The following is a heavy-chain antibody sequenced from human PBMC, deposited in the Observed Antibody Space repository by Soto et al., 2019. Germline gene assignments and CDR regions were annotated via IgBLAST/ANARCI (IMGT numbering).Heavy chain of an antibody. Sequence: EVQLVESGGGLVQPGGSLRLSCAASGFRLSSYTMNWVRQAPGKGLEWVSYISITTTTIHYADAVRGRFTISRDNGKNSLYLQMNSLRDEDTAIYYCARDPSGGYNYFGSWGQGTLVTFSS. D-gene: IGHD6-19*01. CDR2: ISITTTTI. CDR1: GFRLSSYT. J-gene: IGHJ5*01. CDR3: ARDPSGGYNYFGS. V-gene: IGHV3-48*02.